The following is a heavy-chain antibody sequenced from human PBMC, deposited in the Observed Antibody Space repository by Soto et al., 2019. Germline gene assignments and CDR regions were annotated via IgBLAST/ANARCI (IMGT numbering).Heavy chain of an antibody. J-gene: IGHJ4*02. CDR3: ARDKRDLRFLEWSYYFDY. CDR2: ISYDGSNK. V-gene: IGHV3-30-3*01. CDR1: GFTFSSYA. D-gene: IGHD3-3*01. Sequence: QVQLVESGGGVVQPGRSLRLSCAASGFTFSSYAMHRVRQAPGKGLEWVALISYDGSNKYYADSVKGRFTISRDNSKNTLYLQMNSLRAEDTAVYYCARDKRDLRFLEWSYYFDYWGQGTLVTVSS.